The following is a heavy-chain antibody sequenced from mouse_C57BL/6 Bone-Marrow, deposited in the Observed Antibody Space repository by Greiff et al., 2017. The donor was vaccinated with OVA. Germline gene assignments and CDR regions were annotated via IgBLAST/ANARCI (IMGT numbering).Heavy chain of an antibody. V-gene: IGHV1-52*01. J-gene: IGHJ2*01. CDR1: GYTFTSYW. D-gene: IGHD2-5*01. Sequence: VQLQQPGAELVRPGSSVKLSCKASGYTFTSYWMHWVKQRPIQGLEWIGNIDPSDSETHYNQKFKDKATLTVDKSSSTAYMQLSSLTSEDSAVYYCARRTYYSNYVYFDYWGQGTTLTVSS. CDR3: ARRTYYSNYVYFDY. CDR2: IDPSDSET.